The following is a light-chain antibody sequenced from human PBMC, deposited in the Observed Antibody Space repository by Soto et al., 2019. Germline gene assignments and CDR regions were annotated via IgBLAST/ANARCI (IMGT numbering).Light chain of an antibody. J-gene: IGKJ1*01. CDR2: KAS. Sequence: DIQMTQSPSTLSASAGDRVTITCRASQSISNWLAWFQQKPGKAPKLLIYKASTLESGVPSRFSGSGSGTEFTLIISSLQPDDYATYYCQQYKSYWTFGQGTKVDI. CDR1: QSISNW. CDR3: QQYKSYWT. V-gene: IGKV1-5*03.